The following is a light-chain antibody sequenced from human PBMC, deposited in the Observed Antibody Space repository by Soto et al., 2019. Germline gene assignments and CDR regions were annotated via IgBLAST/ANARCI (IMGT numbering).Light chain of an antibody. J-gene: IGLJ2*01. V-gene: IGLV1-47*01. Sequence: QSVLTQPPSASGTPGQRVTISCSGSSSNIGSNYVYWYQQLPGTAPKLLIYRNNQRPSGVPARFSGSKSGTSASLAISGLRSEDEDDDYCSAWDDSLSGVVFGGGTKVTVL. CDR2: RNN. CDR3: SAWDDSLSGVV. CDR1: SSNIGSNY.